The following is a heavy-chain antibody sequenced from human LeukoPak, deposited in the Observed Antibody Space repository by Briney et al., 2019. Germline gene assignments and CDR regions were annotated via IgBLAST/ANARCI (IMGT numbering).Heavy chain of an antibody. CDR1: GDSISSGRYY. V-gene: IGHV4-61*02. CDR3: VRDWNGDYFDY. CDR2: IHTSGDT. Sequence: SETPSLTCTVSGDSISSGRYYWTWLRQPAGKALEWIGRIHTSGDTNYSPSLKSRVAISRDTSKNQFSLRLTSVAAADTAVYYCVRDWNGDYFDYWGQGTLVSVSS. J-gene: IGHJ4*02. D-gene: IGHD1-1*01.